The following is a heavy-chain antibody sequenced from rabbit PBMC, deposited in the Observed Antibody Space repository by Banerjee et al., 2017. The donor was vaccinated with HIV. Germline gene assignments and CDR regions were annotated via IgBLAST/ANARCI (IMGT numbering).Heavy chain of an antibody. CDR3: ARDLAGVIGWNFNL. V-gene: IGHV1S40*01. CDR1: GFDFSSNA. CDR2: IYTGGGRT. J-gene: IGHJ4*01. Sequence: QSVEESGGDLVKPGGTLTLTCKASGFDFSSNAMSWVRQAPGKGLEWISCIYTGGGRTDYASWAKGRFTISKTSSTTVSLQMTSLTAADTATYFCARDLAGVIGWNFNLWGPGTLVTVS. D-gene: IGHD4-1*01.